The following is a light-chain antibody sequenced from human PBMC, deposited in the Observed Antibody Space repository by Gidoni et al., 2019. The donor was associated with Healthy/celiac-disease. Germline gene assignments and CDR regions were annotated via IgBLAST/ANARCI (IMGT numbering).Light chain of an antibody. J-gene: IGKJ1*01. V-gene: IGKV4-1*01. CDR3: QQYYSTSWT. CDR2: WAS. Sequence: DIVMTQSPDSLAVSLGERATINCKSSQSVLYSSNNKNYLAWYQQKPGQPPKLLIYWASTRESGVPDRFSGSGSGTDFTITISSLQAEDVAVYYCQQYYSTSWTFDQGTKVEIK. CDR1: QSVLYSSNNKNY.